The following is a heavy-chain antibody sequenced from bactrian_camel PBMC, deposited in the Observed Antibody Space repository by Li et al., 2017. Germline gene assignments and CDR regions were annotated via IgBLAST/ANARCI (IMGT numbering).Heavy chain of an antibody. CDR2: IFTSDDST. D-gene: IGHD1*01. Sequence: VQLVESGGGSVRAGGSLRLSCVRSGDSYSSYCMGWFRQASGKVREGVAAIFTSDDSTYYTDSVKGRFTISQDNAKKTVYLQMNNLEPADTAMYYCARGPRVRSGGYCYLEPAPYNYWGQGTQVTVS. CDR1: GDSYSSYC. V-gene: IGHV3S40*01. CDR3: ARGPRVRSGGYCYLEPAPYNY. J-gene: IGHJ4*01.